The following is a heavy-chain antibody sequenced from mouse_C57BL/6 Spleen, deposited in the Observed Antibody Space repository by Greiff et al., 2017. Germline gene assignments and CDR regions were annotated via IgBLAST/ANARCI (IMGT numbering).Heavy chain of an antibody. CDR2: IDPETGGT. J-gene: IGHJ1*03. CDR3: TRWSGTDWYFDV. Sequence: VKLVESGAELVRPGASVTLSCKASGYTFTDYEMHWVKQTPVHGLEWIGAIDPETGGTAYNQKFKGKAILTADKSSSTAYMELRSLTSEDSAVYYCTRWSGTDWYFDVWGTGTTVTVSS. CDR1: GYTFTDYE. V-gene: IGHV1-15*01. D-gene: IGHD4-1*01.